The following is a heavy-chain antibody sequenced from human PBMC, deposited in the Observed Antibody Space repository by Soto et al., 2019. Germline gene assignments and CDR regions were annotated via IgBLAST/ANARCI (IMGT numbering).Heavy chain of an antibody. D-gene: IGHD2-15*01. Sequence: SGGGVVQPGRSLRLSCAASGFTFSSYGMHWVRQAPGKGLEWVAVISYDGSNKYYADSVKGRFTISRDNSKNTLYLQMNSLRAEDTAVYYCAKDYCSGGSCYLFDYWGQGTLVTVSS. CDR3: AKDYCSGGSCYLFDY. J-gene: IGHJ4*02. CDR2: ISYDGSNK. V-gene: IGHV3-30*18. CDR1: GFTFSSYG.